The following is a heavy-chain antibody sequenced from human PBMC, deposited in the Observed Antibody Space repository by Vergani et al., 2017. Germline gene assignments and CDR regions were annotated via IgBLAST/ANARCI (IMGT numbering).Heavy chain of an antibody. CDR2: IYYSGST. D-gene: IGHD5-18*01. CDR1: GGSISSYY. CDR3: ATEKRGYSYGYNWFDP. V-gene: IGHV4-59*01. Sequence: QMQLQESGPGLVKPSETLSLTCTVSGGSISSYYWSWIRQPPGKGLEWIGYIYYSGSTNYNPSLKSRVTISVDTSKNQFSLKLSSVTAADTAVYYCATEKRGYSYGYNWFDPWGQGTLVTVSS. J-gene: IGHJ5*02.